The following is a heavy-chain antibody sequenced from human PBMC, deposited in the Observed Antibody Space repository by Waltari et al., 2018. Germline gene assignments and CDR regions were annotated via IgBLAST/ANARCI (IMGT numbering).Heavy chain of an antibody. CDR2: INSGSSQM. D-gene: IGHD6-19*01. J-gene: IGHJ4*02. CDR3: AREDPRGWFFVDY. V-gene: IGHV3-21*02. Sequence: EVQLVESGGGLVKPGGSLRLSCAASGFIFSSYSMHWVRQAPGKGLEWVSFINSGSSQMYYADSVKGRFTISRDNAEKSLFLQMDSLTDEDTAMYYCAREDPRGWFFVDYWGQGVLVTVSS. CDR1: GFIFSSYS.